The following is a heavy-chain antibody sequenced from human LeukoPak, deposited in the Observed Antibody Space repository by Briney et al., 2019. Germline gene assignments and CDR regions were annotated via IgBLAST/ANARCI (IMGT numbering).Heavy chain of an antibody. CDR3: ASDRVFYGLDV. Sequence: GGSLRLSCAASGFTFSSYWMHWVRHAPGKGLMWVSRIKSDGSETSYADSVKGRFTISRDNARNTLYLQMNSLRPEDTAIYYCASDRVFYGLDVWGQGTTVTVSS. V-gene: IGHV3-74*01. CDR1: GFTFSSYW. J-gene: IGHJ6*02. CDR2: IKSDGSET.